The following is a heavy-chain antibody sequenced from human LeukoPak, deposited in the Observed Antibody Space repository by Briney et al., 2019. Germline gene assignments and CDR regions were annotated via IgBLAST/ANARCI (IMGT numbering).Heavy chain of an antibody. CDR1: GGSFSDYY. CDR3: VRHYYYGSFSRMDV. V-gene: IGHV4-34*01. CDR2: INHSGSP. Sequence: SETLSLTCTVWGGSFSDYYGTGMRQSPGKGGEWMGEINHSGSPNFNPSLTSPVTMSLDTSTKQFSLKLSSVTASDTAVYYCVRHYYYGSFSRMDVWGKGIPVTVTS. D-gene: IGHD3-10*01. J-gene: IGHJ6*04.